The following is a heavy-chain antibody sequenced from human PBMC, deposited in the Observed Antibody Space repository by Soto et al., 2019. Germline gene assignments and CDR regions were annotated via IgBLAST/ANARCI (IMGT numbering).Heavy chain of an antibody. CDR1: GYTFTSYA. D-gene: IGHD6-19*01. CDR2: INTNTGNP. Sequence: AAVKVSCKASGYTFTSYAMNWVRQAPGQGLEWMGWINTNTGNPTYAQGFTGRFVFSLDTSVSTAYLQICSLKAEDTAVYYCARGPRSGWYVWFDPWGQGTLVTVSS. CDR3: ARGPRSGWYVWFDP. J-gene: IGHJ5*02. V-gene: IGHV7-4-1*01.